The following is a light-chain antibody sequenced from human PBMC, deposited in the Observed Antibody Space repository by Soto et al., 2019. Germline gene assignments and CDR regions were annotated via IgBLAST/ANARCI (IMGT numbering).Light chain of an antibody. V-gene: IGKV3-15*01. CDR3: QQYKNWPPVT. Sequence: ETVMTQSPATLSVSLGERATLSYRASQSVNSNLAWYQQKPGQAPNLLIYGASIRATGVPARFSGSGSGTDFTLTISSLQPEDFAVYFCQQYKNWPPVTFGGGTKVEIK. CDR2: GAS. CDR1: QSVNSN. J-gene: IGKJ4*01.